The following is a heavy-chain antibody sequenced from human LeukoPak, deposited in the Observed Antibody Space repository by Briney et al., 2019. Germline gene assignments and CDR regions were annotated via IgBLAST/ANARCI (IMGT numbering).Heavy chain of an antibody. J-gene: IGHJ3*02. D-gene: IGHD6-13*01. V-gene: IGHV1-2*02. CDR2: INPNSGGT. CDR3: ARTAAHDAFDI. CDR1: GFIFTKYG. Sequence: ASVKVSCKASGFIFTKYGISWVRQAPGQGLEWMGWINPNSGGTNYAQKFQGRVTMTRDTSISTAYMELSRLRSDDTAVYYCARTAAHDAFDIWGQGTMVTVSS.